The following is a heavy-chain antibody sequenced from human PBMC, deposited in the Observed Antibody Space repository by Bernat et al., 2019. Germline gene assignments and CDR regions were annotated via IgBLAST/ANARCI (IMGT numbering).Heavy chain of an antibody. Sequence: VQLVESGGGLVKPGGSLRLSCAASGIAFSTYSMTWVRQAPGKGLEWVSYISRSSTYKQYTDSVKGRFTISRDDAKNSLYLQMNSLRAEDTAVYYCATVHSSGWYVSGYWGQGTLVTVSS. CDR2: ISRSSTYK. CDR1: GIAFSTYS. CDR3: ATVHSSGWYVSGY. V-gene: IGHV3-21*05. D-gene: IGHD6-19*01. J-gene: IGHJ4*02.